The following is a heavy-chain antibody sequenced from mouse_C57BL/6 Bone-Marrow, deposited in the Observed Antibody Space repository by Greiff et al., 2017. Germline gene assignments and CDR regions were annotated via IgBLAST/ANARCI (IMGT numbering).Heavy chain of an antibody. CDR3: ARYQLAWFAY. D-gene: IGHD4-1*02. V-gene: IGHV2-2*01. CDR2: IWSGGST. J-gene: IGHJ3*01. Sequence: VKLQESGPGLVQPSQSLSITCTVSGFSLTSYGVHWVRQSPGKGLEWLGVIWSGGSTDYNAAFISRLSISKDNSKSQVFFKMNSLQADDTAIYYCARYQLAWFAYWGQGTLVTVSA. CDR1: GFSLTSYG.